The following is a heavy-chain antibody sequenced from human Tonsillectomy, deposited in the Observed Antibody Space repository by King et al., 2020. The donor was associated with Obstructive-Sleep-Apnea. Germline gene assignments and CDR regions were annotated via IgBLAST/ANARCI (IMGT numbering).Heavy chain of an antibody. J-gene: IGHJ6*02. CDR1: GYTFTNYG. CDR2: ISAYNGHT. CDR3: ARDLPIYNYRYLGGYYDMDV. D-gene: IGHD1-1*01. V-gene: IGHV1-18*01. Sequence: VQLVQSGTEVKKPGASVRVSCKASGYTFTNYGISWVRQAPGQGLEWMGWISAYNGHTRFAQKLQGRVTMTTDTSTSTGYMELRSLRSDDTAVYYCARDLPIYNYRYLGGYYDMDVWGQGTTVTVSS.